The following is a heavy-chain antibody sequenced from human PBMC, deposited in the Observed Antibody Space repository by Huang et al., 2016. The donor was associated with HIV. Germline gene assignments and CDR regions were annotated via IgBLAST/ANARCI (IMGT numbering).Heavy chain of an antibody. V-gene: IGHV1-8*02. D-gene: IGHD4-17*01. Sequence: QVHLVQSGAEVKKPGASVKVSCKASGYTFTNSDINWVRQAPGRGLEWRGWMNPNTGNTGFAQSCQGRVTMISKTSITTSYMELISLTSEDTAVYYCARSAYGDLDYWGLGTLVSVSS. J-gene: IGHJ4*02. CDR3: ARSAYGDLDY. CDR1: GYTFTNSD. CDR2: MNPNTGNT.